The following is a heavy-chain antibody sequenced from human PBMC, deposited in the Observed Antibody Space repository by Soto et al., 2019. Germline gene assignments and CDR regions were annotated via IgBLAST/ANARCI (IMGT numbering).Heavy chain of an antibody. CDR3: AKDPRVDDFWSGYYARYYYYYMDV. D-gene: IGHD3-3*01. V-gene: IGHV3-30*18. CDR1: GFTFSSYG. CDR2: ISYDGSNK. J-gene: IGHJ6*03. Sequence: QVQLVESGGGVVQPGRSLRLSCAASGFTFSSYGMHWVRQAPGKGLEWVAVISYDGSNKYYADSVKGRFTISRDNSKNTLYLQMNSLRAEDTAVYYCAKDPRVDDFWSGYYARYYYYYMDVWGKGTTVTVSS.